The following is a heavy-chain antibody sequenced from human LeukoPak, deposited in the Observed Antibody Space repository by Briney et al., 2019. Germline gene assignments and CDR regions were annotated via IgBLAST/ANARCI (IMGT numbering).Heavy chain of an antibody. CDR1: GGTFSSYA. CDR3: VRKGDTMVRGVLHNWFDP. V-gene: IGHV1-69*13. Sequence: SVKVSCKASGGTFSSYAISWVRQAPGQGLEWMGGITPMFGTANYAQKFQGRVTIIADESTSTAYMELSSLRSEDTAVYYCVRKGDTMVRGVLHNWFDPWGQGTLVTVSS. D-gene: IGHD3-10*01. J-gene: IGHJ5*02. CDR2: ITPMFGTA.